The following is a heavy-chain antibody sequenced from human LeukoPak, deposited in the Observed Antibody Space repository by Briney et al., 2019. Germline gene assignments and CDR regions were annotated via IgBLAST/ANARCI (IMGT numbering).Heavy chain of an antibody. J-gene: IGHJ6*03. CDR3: ARHQWHYYYYMGV. V-gene: IGHV4-39*01. CDR2: IYYSGST. Sequence: SETLTFSCTVSGGSISSRTYSWGWIRQPPGKGLEWIGNIYYSGSTSYNPSLKSRVTISVDTSKNQFSLRLSSVTAAATAVYYCARHQWHYYYYMGVWGQGSTVTVSS. CDR1: GGSISSRTYS. D-gene: IGHD6-19*01.